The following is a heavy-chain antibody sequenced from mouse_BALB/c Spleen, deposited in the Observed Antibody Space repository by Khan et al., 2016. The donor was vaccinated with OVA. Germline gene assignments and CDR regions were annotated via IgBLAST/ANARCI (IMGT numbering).Heavy chain of an antibody. CDR3: ARGNYYGYYFDY. CDR1: GYSITSGYA. Sequence: EVQLQGSGPGLVKPSQSLSLTCTVTGYSITSGYAWNWIRQFPGNKLEWMGYISYSGVTSYTPSLKSRISITRDTSKNQFFLQLTSVTTEDTATYYCARGNYYGYYFDYWGQGTTLTVSS. D-gene: IGHD1-1*01. V-gene: IGHV3-2*02. CDR2: ISYSGVT. J-gene: IGHJ2*01.